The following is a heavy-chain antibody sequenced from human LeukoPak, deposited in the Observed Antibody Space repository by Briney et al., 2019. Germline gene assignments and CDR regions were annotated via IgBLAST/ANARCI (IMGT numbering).Heavy chain of an antibody. CDR3: ARGIESYGDYGY. CDR1: GGSVSGSY. CDR2: MYNSGST. D-gene: IGHD4-17*01. V-gene: IGHV4-59*02. Sequence: ASETLSLTCTVSGGSVSGSYWSWIRQPPGKGLEWIAYMYNSGSTNYNPSLKSRVTISIDTSKNQFSLKLSSLTAADTAIYYCARGIESYGDYGYWGQGILVTVSS. J-gene: IGHJ4*02.